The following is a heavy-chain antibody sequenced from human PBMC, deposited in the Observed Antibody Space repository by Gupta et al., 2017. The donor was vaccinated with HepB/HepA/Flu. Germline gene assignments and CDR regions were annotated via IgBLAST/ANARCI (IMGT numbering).Heavy chain of an antibody. J-gene: IGHJ2*01. CDR2: VHYSGNT. Sequence: VKLQESGPGLVKPSETLSLTCTVSGGATGSYYWSWIRLSPGQGLEWIGYVHYSGNTNYNPTLKRRVTISLDKSKNLFSLNLTSVTTADSAVYYCARDGGGEYSRRYWNIDLWGRGTLVTVSS. CDR3: ARDGGGEYSRRYWNIDL. CDR1: GGATGSYY. V-gene: IGHV4-59*01. D-gene: IGHD4-17*01.